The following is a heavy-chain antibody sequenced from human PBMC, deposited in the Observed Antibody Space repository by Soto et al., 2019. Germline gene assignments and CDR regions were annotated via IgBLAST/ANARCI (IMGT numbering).Heavy chain of an antibody. CDR2: IKQDGSEK. Sequence: EVQLVESGGGLVQPGGSLRLSCGASGFSFSSYWMSWVRQAPGKGLEWVANIKQDGSEKYYVDSVKGRFTISRDNAKNSLYLQMNSLRAEDTAVYYWARIYRFGETDYYGLDVWGQGTTVTVSS. D-gene: IGHD3-10*01. J-gene: IGHJ6*02. CDR1: GFSFSSYW. V-gene: IGHV3-7*05. CDR3: ARIYRFGETDYYGLDV.